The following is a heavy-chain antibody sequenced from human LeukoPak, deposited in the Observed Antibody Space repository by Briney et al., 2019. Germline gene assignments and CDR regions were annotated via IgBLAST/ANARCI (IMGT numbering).Heavy chain of an antibody. V-gene: IGHV1-18*04. D-gene: IGHD4-17*01. CDR1: GYTFSSYG. Sequence: ASVRVSCKASGYTFSSYGITWVREAPGQGLEWMGWISGYNGNTKYAQKVQGRLILTTDRSTSTAYMELKSLRSDDTAIYYCARGGRLGDYREDYWGQGTLVTVSS. J-gene: IGHJ4*02. CDR2: ISGYNGNT. CDR3: ARGGRLGDYREDY.